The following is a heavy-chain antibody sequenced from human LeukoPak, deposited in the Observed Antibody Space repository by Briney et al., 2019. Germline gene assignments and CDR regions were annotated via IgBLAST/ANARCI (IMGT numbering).Heavy chain of an antibody. CDR1: GYTFTSYG. CDR2: ISAYNGNT. V-gene: IGHV1-18*01. D-gene: IGHD3-22*01. J-gene: IGHJ4*02. CDR3: ARGYNYYDSSGYHAPYFDY. Sequence: GASVTVSCTASGYTFTSYGVSWVRQAPGQGLEWMGWISAYNGNTNYAQKLQGRVTMTTDTSTSTAYMELRSLRSDDTAVYYCARGYNYYDSSGYHAPYFDYWGQGTLVTVSS.